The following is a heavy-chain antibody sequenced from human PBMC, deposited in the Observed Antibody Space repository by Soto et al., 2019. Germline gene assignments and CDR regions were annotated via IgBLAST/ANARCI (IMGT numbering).Heavy chain of an antibody. J-gene: IGHJ4*02. D-gene: IGHD3-10*01. CDR2: ISGSGGST. CDR3: AKGTTYNYGSGSPYYFDY. V-gene: IGHV3-23*01. Sequence: EVQLLESGGGLVQPGGSLRLSCAASGFTFSSYAMSWVRQAPGKGLEWVSAISGSGGSTYYADSVKGRFTISRDNSKNTLYLQMNSLRAEDTAVYYCAKGTTYNYGSGSPYYFDYWGQGTLVTVSS. CDR1: GFTFSSYA.